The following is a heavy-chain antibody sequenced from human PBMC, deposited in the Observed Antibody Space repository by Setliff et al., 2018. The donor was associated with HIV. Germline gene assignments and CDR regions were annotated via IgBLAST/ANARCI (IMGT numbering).Heavy chain of an antibody. J-gene: IGHJ4*02. V-gene: IGHV4-61*09. Sequence: SETLSLTCTVSGGSISSGTYFWSWIRQPTGKGLEWIGHIHTSGNANYNPSLNSRVTISVDTSKNHFSLKLSSVTAADTAVYYCARSLLPSITVAGTIGYWGQGSLVTVSS. CDR3: ARSLLPSITVAGTIGY. D-gene: IGHD6-19*01. CDR1: GGSISSGTYF. CDR2: IHTSGNA.